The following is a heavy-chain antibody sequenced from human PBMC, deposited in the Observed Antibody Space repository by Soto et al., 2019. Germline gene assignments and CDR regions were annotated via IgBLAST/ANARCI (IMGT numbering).Heavy chain of an antibody. Sequence: VGSLRLSCAASGFTFSTYTMHWVRQAPGKGLEWVALISFHGSNKYYADSVKGRFTISRDNSKNTLYLQVNGLTTDDTAVYYCARALYCGDDCYQNPYAFHIWVQGTMVTVSS. CDR2: ISFHGSNK. V-gene: IGHV3-30-3*01. D-gene: IGHD2-21*02. CDR3: ARALYCGDDCYQNPYAFHI. CDR1: GFTFSTYT. J-gene: IGHJ3*02.